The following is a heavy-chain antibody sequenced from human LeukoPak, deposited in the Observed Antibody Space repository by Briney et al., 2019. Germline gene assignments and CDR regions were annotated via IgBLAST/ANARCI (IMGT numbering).Heavy chain of an antibody. CDR3: ARNYDGALDY. CDR2: LYYSGST. CDR1: GGSISSSSYY. Sequence: SETLSLTCTVSGGSISSSSYYWGWIRQPPGKGLEWIGSLYYSGSTYYNPSLKSRVTMSVDTSENQFSLKLSSVTAADTAVYYCARNYDGALDYWGQGTLVTVSS. J-gene: IGHJ4*02. V-gene: IGHV4-39*01. D-gene: IGHD4-23*01.